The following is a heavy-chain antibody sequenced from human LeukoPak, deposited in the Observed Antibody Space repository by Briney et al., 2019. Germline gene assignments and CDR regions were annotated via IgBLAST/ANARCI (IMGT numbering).Heavy chain of an antibody. V-gene: IGHV1-2*02. CDR3: ARAPRDYYDSSGHFDY. Sequence: ASVKVSCKASGYTFTGYYMHWVRQAPGQGLEWMGWINPNSGGTSYAQKFQGRVTMTRDTSISTAYMELSRLRSDDTAVYYCARAPRDYYDSSGHFDYWGQGTLVTVSS. J-gene: IGHJ4*02. CDR2: INPNSGGT. CDR1: GYTFTGYY. D-gene: IGHD3-22*01.